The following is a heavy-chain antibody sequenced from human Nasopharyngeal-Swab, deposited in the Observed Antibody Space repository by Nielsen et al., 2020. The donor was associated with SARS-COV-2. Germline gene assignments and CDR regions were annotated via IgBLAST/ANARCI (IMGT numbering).Heavy chain of an antibody. J-gene: IGHJ4*02. CDR2: IKQDGSEK. CDR1: GFTFSSYW. CDR3: ARITRAVVIGGSDY. V-gene: IGHV3-7*01. Sequence: GGSLRLYCAASGFTFSSYWMSWVRQAPGKGLEGVANIKQDGSEKYYVDSVKGRFTISRDNAKNSLYLQMNSLRAEDTAVYYCARITRAVVIGGSDYWGQGTLVTVSS. D-gene: IGHD3-22*01.